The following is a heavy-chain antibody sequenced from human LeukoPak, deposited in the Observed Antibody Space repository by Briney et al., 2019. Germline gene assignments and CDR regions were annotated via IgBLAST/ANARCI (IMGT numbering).Heavy chain of an antibody. J-gene: IGHJ3*02. V-gene: IGHV1-8*03. CDR2: MNPKSGNT. CDR3: ARDTSGQTRADDAFDI. Sequence: GASVKVSCEASGYTFFSHDINWVLQATGQGLEWMGWMNPKSGNTGYAQKFQARITISGDTSRNTAYMELNSLISEDTAVYFCARDTSGQTRADDAFDIWGQGTMVTVSS. CDR1: GYTFFSHD. D-gene: IGHD6-19*01.